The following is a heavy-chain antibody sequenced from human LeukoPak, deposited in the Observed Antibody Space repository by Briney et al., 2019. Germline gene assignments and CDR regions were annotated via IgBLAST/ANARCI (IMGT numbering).Heavy chain of an antibody. CDR2: IYYSGST. Sequence: SETLSLTCTVSGGSISSSSYYWGWIRQPPGKGLEWIGSIYYSGSTYYNPSLKSRVTISVDTSKNQFSLKLSSVTAADTAVYYCARGAGDNWKELYYFDYWGQGTLVTVSS. CDR1: GGSISSSSYY. J-gene: IGHJ4*02. D-gene: IGHD1-20*01. CDR3: ARGAGDNWKELYYFDY. V-gene: IGHV4-39*07.